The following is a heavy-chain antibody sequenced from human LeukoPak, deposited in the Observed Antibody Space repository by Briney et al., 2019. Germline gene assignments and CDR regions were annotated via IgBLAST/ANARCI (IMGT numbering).Heavy chain of an antibody. D-gene: IGHD3-22*01. CDR3: ATNYDSSGPDRFDP. CDR2: IYYSGST. J-gene: IGHJ5*02. V-gene: IGHV4-39*01. Sequence: GSLRLSCAASGFTFSSYAMSWIRQPPGKGLEVIGSIYYSGSTYYNPSLKSRVTISVDTSKNQFSLKLSSVTAADTAVYYCATNYDSSGPDRFDPWGQGTLVTVSS. CDR1: GFTFSSYA.